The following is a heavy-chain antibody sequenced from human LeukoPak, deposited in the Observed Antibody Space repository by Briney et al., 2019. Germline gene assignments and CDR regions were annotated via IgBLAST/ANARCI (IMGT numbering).Heavy chain of an antibody. Sequence: SETLSPTCTVSGYSISSGYYWGWIRQPPGKGLEWIGSIYHSGSTYYNPSLKSRVTISVDTSKNQFSLKLSSVTAADTAVYYCARDVWFGELYHWFDPWGQGTLVTVSS. CDR2: IYHSGST. D-gene: IGHD3-10*01. J-gene: IGHJ5*02. CDR1: GYSISSGYY. V-gene: IGHV4-38-2*02. CDR3: ARDVWFGELYHWFDP.